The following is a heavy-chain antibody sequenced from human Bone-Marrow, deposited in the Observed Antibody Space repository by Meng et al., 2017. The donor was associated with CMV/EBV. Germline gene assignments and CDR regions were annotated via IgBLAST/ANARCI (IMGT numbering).Heavy chain of an antibody. CDR3: ARVTTVTTPY. J-gene: IGHJ4*02. Sequence: GGSLRLSCAASGFTFSTYNMNWVRQAPGKGLEYVSAISSNGGSTYYADSVKGRFTISRDNSKNTLYLQMGSLRAEDMAVYYCARVTTVTTPYWGQGTLVTSPQ. CDR2: ISSNGGST. V-gene: IGHV3-64*02. D-gene: IGHD4-11*01. CDR1: GFTFSTYN.